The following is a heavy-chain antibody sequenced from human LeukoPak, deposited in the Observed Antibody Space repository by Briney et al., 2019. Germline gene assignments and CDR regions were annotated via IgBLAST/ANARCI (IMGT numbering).Heavy chain of an antibody. D-gene: IGHD3-16*01. Sequence: GGPLRLSCTTTGFTSSIYSMHWARQAPGKGLEWVASINHNGNVNYYVDSVKGRFTISRDNAKNSLYLQMSNLRAEDTAVYFCARGGGLDVWGQGATVTVSS. CDR3: ARGGGLDV. CDR2: INHNGNVN. V-gene: IGHV3-7*03. J-gene: IGHJ6*02. CDR1: GFTSSIYS.